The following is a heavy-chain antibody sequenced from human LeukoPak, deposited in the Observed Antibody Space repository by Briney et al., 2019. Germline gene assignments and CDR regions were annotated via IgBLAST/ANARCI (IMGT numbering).Heavy chain of an antibody. CDR2: IIPIFGTA. D-gene: IGHD5-12*01. V-gene: IGHV1-69*05. Sequence: SVKVSCKASGGTFSSYAISWVRQAPGQGLEWMGGIIPIFGTANYAQKFQGRVTITTDESTSTAYMELSSLRSEDTAVYYCVRTPSGYDSDFDYWGQGTLVTVSS. CDR3: VRTPSGYDSDFDY. CDR1: GGTFSSYA. J-gene: IGHJ4*02.